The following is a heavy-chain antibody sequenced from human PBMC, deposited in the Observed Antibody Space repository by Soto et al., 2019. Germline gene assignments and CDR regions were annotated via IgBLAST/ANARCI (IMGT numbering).Heavy chain of an antibody. V-gene: IGHV3-48*02. D-gene: IGHD1-7*01. CDR1: GFTFSSYT. CDR2: ISSNAATI. Sequence: EVQLVESGAGLVQPGGSLRLSCAASGFTFSSYTMNWVRQAPGKGLEWVSYISSNAATIYYAVSVQGRFTISRDNAKDSLYLQINSLTDENTVVYYCARAFNYCLCYWGQGTLVTVSS. J-gene: IGHJ4*02. CDR3: ARAFNYCLCY.